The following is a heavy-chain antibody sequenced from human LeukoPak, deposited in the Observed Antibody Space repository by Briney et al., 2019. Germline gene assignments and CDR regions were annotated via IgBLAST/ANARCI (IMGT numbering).Heavy chain of an antibody. J-gene: IGHJ6*01. V-gene: IGHV3-33*01. CDR3: ARDFLYSDSWYYFSPNYYFYGMDV. D-gene: IGHD6-13*01. CDR2: IWYDGSTK. Sequence: GGSLRLSCAASGFTFRTYGMHWVRQAPGKGLEWVAIIWYDGSTKYYADSVEGRFTISRDNSRNTLYLQVNSLRVEDTAVYYCARDFLYSDSWYYFSPNYYFYGMDVWGQGTTVIVSS. CDR1: GFTFRTYG.